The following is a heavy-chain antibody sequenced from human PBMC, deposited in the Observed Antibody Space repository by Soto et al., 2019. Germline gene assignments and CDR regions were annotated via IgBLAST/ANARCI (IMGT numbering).Heavy chain of an antibody. CDR2: INAGNGNT. J-gene: IGHJ6*02. CDR1: GYTFTSYA. Sequence: ASVKVSCKASGYTFTSYAMHWVRQAPGQRLEWMGWINAGNGNTKYSQKFQGRVTITRDTSASTAYMELSSLRSEDTAVYYCARIEGLVTTTGMDVWGQGTTVTV. CDR3: ARIEGLVTTTGMDV. D-gene: IGHD4-17*01. V-gene: IGHV1-3*01.